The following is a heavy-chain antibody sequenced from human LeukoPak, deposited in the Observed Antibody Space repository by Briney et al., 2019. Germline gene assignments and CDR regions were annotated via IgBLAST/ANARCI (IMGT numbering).Heavy chain of an antibody. V-gene: IGHV1-2*02. CDR3: ARDPKWGIAVAGTSGFDY. CDR2: INPNSGGT. Sequence: ASVKVSCKASGYTFTGYYMHWVRQAPGQGLEWMGWINPNSGGTNYAQKFQGRVTMTRDTSISTAYMELSRLRSDDTAVCYCARDPKWGIAVAGTSGFDYWGQGTLVTVSS. CDR1: GYTFTGYY. D-gene: IGHD6-19*01. J-gene: IGHJ4*02.